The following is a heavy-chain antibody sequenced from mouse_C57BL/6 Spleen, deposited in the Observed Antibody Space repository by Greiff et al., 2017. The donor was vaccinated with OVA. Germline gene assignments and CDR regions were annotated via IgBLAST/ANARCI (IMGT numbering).Heavy chain of an antibody. Sequence: DVKLQESGPVLVKPGASVKMSCKASGYTFTDYYMNWVKQSHGKSLEWIGVINPYNGGTSYNQKFKGKATLTVDKSSSTAYMELNSLTSEDSAVYYCARSRLVTTGRYYAMDYWGQGTSVTASS. D-gene: IGHD1-1*01. CDR1: GYTFTDYY. J-gene: IGHJ4*01. CDR3: ARSRLVTTGRYYAMDY. V-gene: IGHV1-19*01. CDR2: INPYNGGT.